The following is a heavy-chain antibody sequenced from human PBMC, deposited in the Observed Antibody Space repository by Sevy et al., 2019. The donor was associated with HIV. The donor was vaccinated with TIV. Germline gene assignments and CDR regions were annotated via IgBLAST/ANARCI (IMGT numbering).Heavy chain of an antibody. J-gene: IGHJ4*02. CDR2: ISNSGTTI. CDR3: ARDLPPSATTVAHFDH. V-gene: IGHV3-48*03. Sequence: GESLKISCAASGFTFSSYEMNWVRLAPGKGLEWVSYISNSGTTISYSASVRGRFTISRDNARNSLYLQMNSLRGEDTAVYYCARDLPPSATTVAHFDHWGQGTLVTVSS. CDR1: GFTFSSYE. D-gene: IGHD4-17*01.